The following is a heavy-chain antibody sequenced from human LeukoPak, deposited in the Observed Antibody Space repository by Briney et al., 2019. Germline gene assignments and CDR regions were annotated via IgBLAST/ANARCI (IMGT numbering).Heavy chain of an antibody. D-gene: IGHD3-10*01. CDR1: GGSISTYY. CDR2: IYYSGSA. V-gene: IGHV4-59*01. Sequence: SETLSLTCTVSGGSISTYYWSWIRQPPGKGLEWIGYIYYSGSANYSPSLKSRVTISVDTSKNQFSLRLNSVTAADTAVYYCARSYGAGNYFDYWGQGTLVTVSS. J-gene: IGHJ4*02. CDR3: ARSYGAGNYFDY.